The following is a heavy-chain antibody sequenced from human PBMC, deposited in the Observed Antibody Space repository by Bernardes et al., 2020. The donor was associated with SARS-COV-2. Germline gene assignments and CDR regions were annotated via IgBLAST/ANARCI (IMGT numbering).Heavy chain of an antibody. J-gene: IGHJ4*02. CDR2: FDVGDGET. CDR3: ATAHQFMMNDY. CDR1: DCTLSDLC. Sequence: KAAFKVFDCTLSDLCMRWERHAPVKVLEWLCIFDVGDGETIHAQKFQGRVTMTEDTSTDTAYMELSSLRSEDTAVYYCATAHQFMMNDYWGQGTLVTVSS. V-gene: IGHV1-24*01. D-gene: IGHD3-16*01.